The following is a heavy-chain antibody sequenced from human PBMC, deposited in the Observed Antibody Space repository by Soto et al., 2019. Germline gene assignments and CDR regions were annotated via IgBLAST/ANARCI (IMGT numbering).Heavy chain of an antibody. J-gene: IGHJ4*03. Sequence: PLSLTCAVSGGSISSGGYSWSWIRQPPGKGLEWIGYIYHSGSTYYNPSLKSRVTISIDRSKNQFSLKLSSVTAEDTAIYYCARGARGCFDFWGHRTVVTGSS. CDR2: IYHSGST. CDR1: GGSISSGGYS. D-gene: IGHD1-26*01. CDR3: ARGARGCFDF. V-gene: IGHV4-30-2*01.